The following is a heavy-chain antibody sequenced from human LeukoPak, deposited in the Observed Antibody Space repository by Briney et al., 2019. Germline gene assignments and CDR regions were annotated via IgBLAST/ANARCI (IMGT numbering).Heavy chain of an antibody. V-gene: IGHV4-39*02. D-gene: IGHD2-21*01. Sequence: LETLSLTCTVSGDSISSYSYYWAWIRQPPGKGLEWVGGILFRGVMYYNPFLKPRFIMSVETSQNNFPLKLTSWTAADTAGYFWAGELGDTRTVNSFDFWGRGTLITVSS. CDR2: ILFRGVM. J-gene: IGHJ4*01. CDR3: AGELGDTRTVNSFDF. CDR1: GDSISSYSYY.